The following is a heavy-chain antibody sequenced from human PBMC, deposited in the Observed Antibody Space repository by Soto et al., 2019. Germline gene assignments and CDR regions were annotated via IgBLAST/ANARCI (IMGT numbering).Heavy chain of an antibody. CDR1: GFTFSSYS. D-gene: IGHD3-10*01. V-gene: IGHV3-23*01. CDR3: AKKVNSGSGSQFFDY. CDR2: FRSGGDDETT. Sequence: EVQLLESGGGLVQPGGSLRLSCAASGFTFSSYSMSWVRQAPGKGLEWVSGFRSGGDDETTYYADAVRGRFTISRDNSKNTLFLQMNSRRAEDTAIYYCAKKVNSGSGSQFFDYWGQGTLVTVSS. J-gene: IGHJ4*02.